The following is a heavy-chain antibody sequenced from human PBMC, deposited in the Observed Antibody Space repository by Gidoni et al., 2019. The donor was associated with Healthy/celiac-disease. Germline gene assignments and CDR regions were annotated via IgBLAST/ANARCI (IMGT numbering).Heavy chain of an antibody. Sequence: EVQLVESGGGLVKPGGSLRLSCAASGFTFSSYSMNWVRQAPGKGLEWVSSISSSSSYIYYADSVKGRFTISRDNAKNSLYLQMNRPYCTNGVCYFDYYYYYGMDVWGQGTTVTVSS. CDR3: YYYYYGMDV. CDR2: ISSSSSYI. D-gene: IGHD2-8*01. V-gene: IGHV3-21*01. CDR1: GFTFSSYS. J-gene: IGHJ6*02.